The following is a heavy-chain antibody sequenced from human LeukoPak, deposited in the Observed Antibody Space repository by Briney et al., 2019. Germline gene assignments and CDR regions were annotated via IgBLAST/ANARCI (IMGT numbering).Heavy chain of an antibody. CDR3: ARLTTVTTTTPFYMDV. CDR1: GYSFTEYW. D-gene: IGHD4-11*01. Sequence: GESLKISCKTSGYSFTEYWIGWVRQMPGKGLEWMGIIYPGDSDTRYSPSFQGQVTISADKSISTAYLQWSSLKASDNAMYYCARLTTVTTTTPFYMDVWGKGTTVTVSS. CDR2: IYPGDSDT. J-gene: IGHJ6*03. V-gene: IGHV5-51*01.